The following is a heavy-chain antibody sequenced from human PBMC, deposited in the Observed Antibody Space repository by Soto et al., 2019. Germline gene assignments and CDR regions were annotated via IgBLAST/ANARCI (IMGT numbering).Heavy chain of an antibody. CDR2: ISYDGCNH. J-gene: IGHJ4*02. Sequence: QAHLVESGGGVVQPGRSLRLSCAASGFTFTRYGMHWVRQAPGTRLEWVAVISYDGCNHHYADSVKGRFTISRDNSKNMVLLQMNSMRAEDTSVYCCVSDRGYGHASVPYSWGQGTLVSVSS. CDR3: VSDRGYGHASVPYS. V-gene: IGHV3-30*03. CDR1: GFTFTRYG. D-gene: IGHD5-18*01.